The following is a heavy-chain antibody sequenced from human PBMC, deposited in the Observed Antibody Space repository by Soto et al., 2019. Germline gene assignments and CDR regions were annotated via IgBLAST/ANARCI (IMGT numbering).Heavy chain of an antibody. J-gene: IGHJ4*02. D-gene: IGHD5-12*01. CDR3: ARDLVSLDIVATTPSYFDY. CDR1: GGSISSYY. V-gene: IGHV4-4*07. CDR2: IYTSGST. Sequence: QVQLQESGPGLVKPSETLSLTCTVSGGSISSYYWSWIRQPAGKGLEWIGRIYTSGSTNYNPSLKSRVTMSVDTAKNQCSLKLSSVTSADTAVYYCARDLVSLDIVATTPSYFDYWGQGTLVTVSS.